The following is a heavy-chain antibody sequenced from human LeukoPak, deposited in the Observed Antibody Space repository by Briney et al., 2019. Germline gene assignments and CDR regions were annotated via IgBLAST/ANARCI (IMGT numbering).Heavy chain of an antibody. CDR1: GFTFSSYA. V-gene: IGHV3-30*04. CDR2: ISYDGSNK. CDR3: ASGIAAAVDY. Sequence: PGGSLRLSCAASGFTFSSYAMHWVRQAPGKGLEWVAVISYDGSNKYYADSVKGRFTISRDNAKNSLYLQMNSLRAEDTAVYYCASGIAAAVDYWGQGTLVTVSS. D-gene: IGHD6-13*01. J-gene: IGHJ4*02.